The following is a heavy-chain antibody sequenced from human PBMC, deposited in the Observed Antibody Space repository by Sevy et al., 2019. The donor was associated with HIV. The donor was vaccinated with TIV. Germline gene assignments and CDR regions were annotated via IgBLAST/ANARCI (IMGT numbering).Heavy chain of an antibody. V-gene: IGHV4-59*01. CDR3: VRAPKGKCFSTTCYSNEFDY. CDR1: GGSLNNNY. Sequence: SETLSLTCSVSGGSLNNNYWSWIRQAPGQGLEWLGYVYYTGSTNYNPSLKTRVTISVDTSKNLFFLRLNSVSAADTAVYYCVRAPKGKCFSTTCYSNEFDYWGQGTLVTVSS. D-gene: IGHD2-2*02. J-gene: IGHJ4*02. CDR2: VYYTGST.